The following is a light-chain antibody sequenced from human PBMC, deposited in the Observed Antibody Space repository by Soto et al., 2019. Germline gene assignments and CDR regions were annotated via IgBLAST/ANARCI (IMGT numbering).Light chain of an antibody. V-gene: IGKV1-5*01. Sequence: DIQVTQSPSTLSPSVGDSVTITCRASHSITRWLAWYQQKTGKAPKLLIHDAFALQSGVPSRFSGSGSGTEFTLTISSLQPDDSASCYCQQYSYLSTFGQGTKVDIK. CDR3: QQYSYLST. CDR2: DAF. CDR1: HSITRW. J-gene: IGKJ1*01.